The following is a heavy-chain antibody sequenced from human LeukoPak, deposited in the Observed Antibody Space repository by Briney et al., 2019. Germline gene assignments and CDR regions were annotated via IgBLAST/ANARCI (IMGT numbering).Heavy chain of an antibody. CDR3: ARESQVVPVPIYSSSYMDV. CDR1: GGSISSGGYY. Sequence: SQTLSLTCTVSGGSISSGGYYWSWIRQHPGKGLEWIGYIYYSGSTYYNPSLKSRVTISVDTSKNQFSLKLSSVTAADTAVYYLARESQVVPVPIYSSSYMDVWGKGPTVTSP. D-gene: IGHD2-2*01. J-gene: IGHJ6*03. CDR2: IYYSGST. V-gene: IGHV4-31*03.